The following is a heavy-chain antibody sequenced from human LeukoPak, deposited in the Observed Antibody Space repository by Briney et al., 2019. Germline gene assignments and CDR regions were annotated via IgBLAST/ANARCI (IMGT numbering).Heavy chain of an antibody. Sequence: SETLSLTCTVSGGSISSGGYYWSWIRQHPGTGLEWIGYIYYSGSTYYNPSLKSRVTISVDTSKNRFSLKLSSVTAADTAVYYCAREVRRSLTGYYYGFDPWGQGTLVTVSS. J-gene: IGHJ5*02. D-gene: IGHD3-9*01. V-gene: IGHV4-31*03. CDR3: AREVRRSLTGYYYGFDP. CDR1: GGSISSGGYY. CDR2: IYYSGST.